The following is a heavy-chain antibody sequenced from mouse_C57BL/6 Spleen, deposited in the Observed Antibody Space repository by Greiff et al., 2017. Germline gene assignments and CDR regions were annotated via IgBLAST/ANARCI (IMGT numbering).Heavy chain of an antibody. J-gene: IGHJ4*01. CDR2: IDPSDSYT. Sequence: VQLQQSGAELVMPGASVKLSCKASGYTFTSYWMHWVKQRPGQGLEWIGEIDPSDSYTNYNQKFKGKSTLTVDKSSSTAYMQLSSLTSEDSAVYYCARVGGNYVYAMDYWGQGTSVTVSS. D-gene: IGHD2-1*01. CDR1: GYTFTSYW. CDR3: ARVGGNYVYAMDY. V-gene: IGHV1-69*01.